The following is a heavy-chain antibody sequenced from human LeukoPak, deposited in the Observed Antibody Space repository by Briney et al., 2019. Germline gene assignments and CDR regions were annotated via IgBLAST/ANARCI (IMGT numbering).Heavy chain of an antibody. D-gene: IGHD1-26*01. Sequence: GRSLRLSCAASGFTFSSYAMHWVRQAPGKGLEWVAVISYDGSNKYYADSVKGRFTISRDNSKNTLYLQMNSLRAEDTAVYYCARDPMYSRSYGVGDYWGQGTLVTVSS. CDR3: ARDPMYSRSYGVGDY. J-gene: IGHJ4*02. CDR2: ISYDGSNK. V-gene: IGHV3-30-3*01. CDR1: GFTFSSYA.